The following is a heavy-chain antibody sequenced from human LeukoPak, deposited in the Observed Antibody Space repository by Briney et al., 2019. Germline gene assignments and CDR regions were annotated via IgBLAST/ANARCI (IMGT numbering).Heavy chain of an antibody. CDR2: IYYSGST. CDR1: GGSISSSSYY. CDR3: AREER. Sequence: SETLSLTCTVPGGSISSSSYYWGWIRQPPGKGLEWIGSIYYSGSTYYNPSLKSRVTISVDTSKNQFSLKLSSVTAADTAVYYCAREERWGQGTLVTVSS. V-gene: IGHV4-39*07. J-gene: IGHJ4*02.